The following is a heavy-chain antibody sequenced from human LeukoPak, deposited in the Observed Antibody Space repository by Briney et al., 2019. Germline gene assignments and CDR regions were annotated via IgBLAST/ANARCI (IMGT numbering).Heavy chain of an antibody. J-gene: IGHJ5*02. CDR2: INAGNGNT. D-gene: IGHD1-1*01. CDR1: GYTFTSYA. Sequence: ASVKVSCKASGYTFTSYAMHWVRQAPGQRLEWMGWINAGNGNTKYSQKFQGRVTITRDTSASTAYMELSSLRSEDTAVYYCARDLGTATTIPNWFDPWGQGTLVTASS. V-gene: IGHV1-3*01. CDR3: ARDLGTATTIPNWFDP.